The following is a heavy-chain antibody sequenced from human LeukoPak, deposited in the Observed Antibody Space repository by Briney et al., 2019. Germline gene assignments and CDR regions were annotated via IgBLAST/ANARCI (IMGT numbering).Heavy chain of an antibody. CDR3: ARDRITMVRGVLWFDP. CDR1: GGSISSYY. J-gene: IGHJ5*02. V-gene: IGHV4-59*12. CDR2: IYYSGST. Sequence: SETLSLTCTVSGGSISSYYWSWIRQPPGKGLEWIGYIYYSGSTNYNPSLKSRVTISVDTSKNQFSLKLSSVTAADTALYYCARDRITMVRGVLWFDPWGQGTLVTVSS. D-gene: IGHD3-10*01.